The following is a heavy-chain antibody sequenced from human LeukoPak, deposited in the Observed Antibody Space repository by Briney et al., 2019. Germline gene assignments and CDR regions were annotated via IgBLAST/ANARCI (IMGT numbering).Heavy chain of an antibody. CDR2: ISSSSSTI. D-gene: IGHD6-13*01. CDR1: GFTFSSYS. Sequence: PGGSLRLSCAASGFTFSSYSMNWVRQAPGKGLEWVSYISSSSSTIYYADSVKGRFTISRDNAKNSLYLQMNSLRAEDTAVYYCARGGAGYSSSWQPDYWGQGTLVTVSS. CDR3: ARGGAGYSSSWQPDY. V-gene: IGHV3-48*01. J-gene: IGHJ4*02.